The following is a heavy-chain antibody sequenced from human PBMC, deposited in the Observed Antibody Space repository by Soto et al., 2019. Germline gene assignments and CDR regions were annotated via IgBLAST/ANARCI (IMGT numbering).Heavy chain of an antibody. CDR3: AKAGRRITMIVVVPDAFDI. V-gene: IGHV3-23*01. D-gene: IGHD3-22*01. Sequence: VGSLRLSCAASGFTFSSYAMSWVRQAPGKGLEWVSAISGSGGSTYYADSVKGRFTISRDNSKNTLYLQMNSLRAEDTAVYYCAKAGRRITMIVVVPDAFDIWGQGTMVTVSS. CDR1: GFTFSSYA. J-gene: IGHJ3*02. CDR2: ISGSGGST.